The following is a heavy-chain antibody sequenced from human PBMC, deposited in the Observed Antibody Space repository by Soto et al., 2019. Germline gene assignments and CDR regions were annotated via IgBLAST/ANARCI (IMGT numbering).Heavy chain of an antibody. CDR2: IREDGSGI. V-gene: IGHV3-7*01. CDR3: ARGHFGLDV. J-gene: IGHJ6*02. Sequence: WGSLRLSCAASGVMFNNNWMSWVRQAPGKGLEWVAHIREDGSGISYVDSVRGRFTISRDNTLNSLYLQMDTLRPGDTAVYYCARGHFGLDVWGQGTTVTVSS. CDR1: GVMFNNNW.